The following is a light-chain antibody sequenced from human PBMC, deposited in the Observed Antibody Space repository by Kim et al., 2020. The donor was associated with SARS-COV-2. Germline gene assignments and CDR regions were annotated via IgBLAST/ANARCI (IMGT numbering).Light chain of an antibody. CDR2: QDS. V-gene: IGLV3-1*01. Sequence: SYELTQPPSVSVSPGQTASITCSVDKLGDKYACWYQQKPGQSPVLVIYQDSKRPSGIPERFSGSNSGNTATLTISGTQAMDEADYYCQAWDSSTAVFGTGTKVTVL. CDR3: QAWDSSTAV. J-gene: IGLJ1*01. CDR1: KLGDKY.